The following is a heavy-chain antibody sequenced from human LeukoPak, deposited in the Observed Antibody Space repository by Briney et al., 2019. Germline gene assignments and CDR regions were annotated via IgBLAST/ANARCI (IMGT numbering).Heavy chain of an antibody. J-gene: IGHJ3*02. CDR1: GGSISSYY. D-gene: IGHD3-9*01. Sequence: SETLSLTCTVSGGSISSYYWSWIRQPPGKGLEWIGYIYYSGSTNYNPSLKSRVTISVDTSKNQFSLKLSSVTAADTAVYYCARDRGYDILTGYYYSDAFDIWGQGTMVTVSS. CDR2: IYYSGST. CDR3: ARDRGYDILTGYYYSDAFDI. V-gene: IGHV4-59*01.